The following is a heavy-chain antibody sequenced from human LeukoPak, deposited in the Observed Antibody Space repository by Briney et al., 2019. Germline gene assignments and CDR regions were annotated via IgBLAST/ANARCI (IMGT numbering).Heavy chain of an antibody. CDR3: ARVQGSSGPGIFDY. V-gene: IGHV3-7*01. CDR1: GFTFSSYW. CDR2: IKQDGSEK. J-gene: IGHJ4*02. Sequence: GGSLRLSCAASGFTFSSYWMSWVRQAPGKGLEWVANIKQDGSEKYYVDSVKGRFTISRDDAKNSLYLQMNSLRAEDTAVYYCARVQGSSGPGIFDYWGQGTLVTVSS. D-gene: IGHD6-19*01.